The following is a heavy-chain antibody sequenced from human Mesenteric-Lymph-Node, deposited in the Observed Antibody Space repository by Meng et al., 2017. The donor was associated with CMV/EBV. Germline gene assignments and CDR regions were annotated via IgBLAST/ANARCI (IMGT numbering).Heavy chain of an antibody. V-gene: IGHV5-51*01. CDR2: IYPGDSDT. D-gene: IGHD1-20*01. Sequence: SCKCSGYSFTTYWIGWVRQMPGKGLEWMGIIYPGDSDTRYSPSFQGQVTISADKSISTAYLQWSSLKASDTAMYYCAAAYNWNRGDFWGQGTLVTVSS. CDR3: AAAYNWNRGDF. J-gene: IGHJ4*02. CDR1: GYSFTTYW.